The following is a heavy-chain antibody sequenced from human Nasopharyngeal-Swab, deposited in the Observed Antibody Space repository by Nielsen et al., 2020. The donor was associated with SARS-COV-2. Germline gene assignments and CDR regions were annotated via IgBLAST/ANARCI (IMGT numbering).Heavy chain of an antibody. V-gene: IGHV4-59*01. CDR2: IYYSGST. J-gene: IGHJ2*01. CDR3: ARDGRSSWYFDL. Sequence: SETLSLTCPVSGGSISSYYWSWIPQPPGKGLEWIGYIYYSGSTNYNPSLKSRVTISVDTSKNQFSLKLSSVTAADTAIYYCARDGRSSWYFDLWGRGTLVTVSS. CDR1: GGSISSYY.